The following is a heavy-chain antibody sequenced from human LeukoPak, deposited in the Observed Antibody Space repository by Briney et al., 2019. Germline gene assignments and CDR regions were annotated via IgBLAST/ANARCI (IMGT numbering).Heavy chain of an antibody. D-gene: IGHD5-24*01. CDR1: GGSISSYY. J-gene: IGHJ4*02. V-gene: IGHV4-59*01. Sequence: SETLSLTCTVSGGSISSYYWSWIRQPPGKGLEWIGYIYYSGSTNYNPSLKSRVTISVDTSKNQFSLKLSSVTAADTAVYYCAREIFGRDGYNDYFDYWGQGTLVTVSS. CDR2: IYYSGST. CDR3: AREIFGRDGYNDYFDY.